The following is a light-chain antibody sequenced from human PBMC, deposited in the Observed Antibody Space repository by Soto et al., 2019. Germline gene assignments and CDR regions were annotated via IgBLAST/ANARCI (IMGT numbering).Light chain of an antibody. CDR2: DAS. CDR1: QSIDSW. Sequence: DIQLTQSPSTLSASVGDRVTITCRASQSIDSWLAWYQHRQGKAPNLLIYDASTLESGVPSRFSGSGSGTEFTLTINSLQRDDFATYHCQHYNTDPYTFGQGTKLEIK. J-gene: IGKJ2*01. CDR3: QHYNTDPYT. V-gene: IGKV1-5*01.